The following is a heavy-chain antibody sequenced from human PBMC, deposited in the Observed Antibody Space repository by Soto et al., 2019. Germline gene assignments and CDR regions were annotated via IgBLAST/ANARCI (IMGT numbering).Heavy chain of an antibody. CDR2: ISGSGGSI. CDR3: AKGGGDSIRYGMDV. CDR1: GFTFSSYW. V-gene: IGHV3-23*01. J-gene: IGHJ6*02. Sequence: PGGSLRLSCAASGFTFSSYWMSWVRQAPGKGLEWVSAISGSGGSIYYADSVKGRFTISRDNSKTTLYLQMDSLRAEDTAVYYCAKGGGDSIRYGMDVWGQGTTVTVSS. D-gene: IGHD2-21*02.